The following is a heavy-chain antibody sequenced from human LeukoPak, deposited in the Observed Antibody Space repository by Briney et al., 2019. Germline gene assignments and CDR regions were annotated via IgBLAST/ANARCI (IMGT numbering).Heavy chain of an antibody. Sequence: GGSLRLSCAASGFTFSTYGMTWVRQAPGKGLEWVSSISGSGGSTYYADSVKGRVTVSRDNSKSTLFLQMNSLRAEDTAVYYCAKGGSYYYDSSGYFGYWGQGTLVTVSS. CDR1: GFTFSTYG. J-gene: IGHJ4*02. CDR3: AKGGSYYYDSSGYFGY. D-gene: IGHD3-22*01. CDR2: ISGSGGST. V-gene: IGHV3-23*01.